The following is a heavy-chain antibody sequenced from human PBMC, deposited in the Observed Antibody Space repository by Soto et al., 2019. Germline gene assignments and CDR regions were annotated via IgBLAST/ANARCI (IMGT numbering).Heavy chain of an antibody. CDR3: TRVPGSATAMRRYKYGMDV. CDR2: IIPIFGTS. CDR1: GDTFRSYG. D-gene: IGHD2-2*01. Sequence: QVQLLQSGAEAKKPGSSVTVSCKVSGDTFRSYGISWVRQAPGQGLEWMGGIIPIFGTSHYAQKFQGRVTMTADKSTNTAYMELNSRRFEDTAVYYCTRVPGSATAMRRYKYGMDVWGQGTTMTVSS. J-gene: IGHJ6*02. V-gene: IGHV1-69*06.